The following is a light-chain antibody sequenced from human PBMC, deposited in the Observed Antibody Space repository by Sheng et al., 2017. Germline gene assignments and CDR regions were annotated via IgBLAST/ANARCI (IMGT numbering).Light chain of an antibody. CDR2: DVF. CDR3: CSYAGSYIFYL. V-gene: IGLV2-11*01. CDR1: SSDIGDFNS. Sequence: QSALTQPASVSGSPGQSITISCTGTSSDIGDFNSVSWYQQHPGKAPKLIIYDVFKRPSGVPDRFSGSRSGNTASLTISGLLAEDEADYYCCSYAGSYIFYLFGTGTTVTVL. J-gene: IGLJ1*01.